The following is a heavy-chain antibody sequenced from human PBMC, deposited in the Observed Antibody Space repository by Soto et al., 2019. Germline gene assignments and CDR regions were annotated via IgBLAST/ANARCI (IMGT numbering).Heavy chain of an antibody. V-gene: IGHV1-18*01. J-gene: IGHJ5*02. Sequence: QVQLVQSGAEVKKPGASVKVSCKASGYTFSSNGISWVRQAPGQGLEWMVWISAYNDNTNYAQKLQGRVTMTTDTSTSTAYMELRSLRSDDTAVYYCARDGYLVGAMSSNWFDPWGQGTLVTVSS. CDR3: ARDGYLVGAMSSNWFDP. CDR2: ISAYNDNT. CDR1: GYTFSSNG. D-gene: IGHD1-26*01.